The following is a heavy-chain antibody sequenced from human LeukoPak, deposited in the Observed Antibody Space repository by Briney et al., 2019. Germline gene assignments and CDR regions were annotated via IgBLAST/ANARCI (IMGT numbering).Heavy chain of an antibody. Sequence: PGGSLRLSCEGSGFTFSDHHMDWVRQAPGMGLEWVGRGPARNKPNSCSTQYATSVRGRFTISRDDSKNSLYLQISSLTTEDTAMYHCTRVLTTDRGWYTFEFWGRGVLVTVSS. CDR1: GFTFSDHH. J-gene: IGHJ4*02. V-gene: IGHV3-72*01. CDR2: ARNKPNSCST. D-gene: IGHD6-19*01. CDR3: TRVLTTDRGWYTFEF.